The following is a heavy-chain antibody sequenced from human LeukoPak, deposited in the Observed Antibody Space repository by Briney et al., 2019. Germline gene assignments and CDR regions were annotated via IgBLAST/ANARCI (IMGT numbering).Heavy chain of an antibody. D-gene: IGHD3-22*01. CDR1: GFTFDDYA. CDR2: ISGDGDTT. V-gene: IGHV3-43*02. CDR3: AKDMAYYYDSSVVIDY. Sequence: GGSLRLSCAASGFTFDDYAMHWVRQTPGKGLEGVSLISGDGDTTYSADSVKGRFTISRDNFKNSLYLQMNSLRTEETALYYCAKDMAYYYDSSVVIDYWGQGTLVTVSS. J-gene: IGHJ4*02.